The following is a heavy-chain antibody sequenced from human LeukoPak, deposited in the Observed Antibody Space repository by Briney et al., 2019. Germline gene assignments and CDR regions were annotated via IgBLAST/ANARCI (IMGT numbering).Heavy chain of an antibody. Sequence: SQTLSLTCAVSGGSISSGGYSWSWIRQPPGKGLEWIGYIYHSGSTYYNPSLKSRVTISVDTSKNQFSLKLSSVTAADTAVYYCARLTRRFGGFDYWGQGTLVTVSS. V-gene: IGHV4-30-2*01. J-gene: IGHJ4*02. CDR2: IYHSGST. D-gene: IGHD3-10*01. CDR1: GGSISSGGYS. CDR3: ARLTRRFGGFDY.